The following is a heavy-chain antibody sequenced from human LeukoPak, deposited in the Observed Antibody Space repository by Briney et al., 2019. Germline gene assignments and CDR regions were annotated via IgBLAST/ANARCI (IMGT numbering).Heavy chain of an antibody. Sequence: GGSLRLSCAASGFTFSSYAMSWVRQAPGKGLEWVSAISGSGGSTYYADSVKGRFTISRDNSKNTLYLQMNSLRAEDTAVYYCAKYGGRMGPQWPAVDYWGQGTLVTVSS. CDR1: GFTFSSYA. V-gene: IGHV3-23*01. D-gene: IGHD6-19*01. J-gene: IGHJ4*02. CDR3: AKYGGRMGPQWPAVDY. CDR2: ISGSGGST.